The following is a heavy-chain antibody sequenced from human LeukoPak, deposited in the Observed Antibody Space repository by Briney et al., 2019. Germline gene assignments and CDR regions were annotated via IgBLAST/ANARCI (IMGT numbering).Heavy chain of an antibody. V-gene: IGHV3-74*01. Sequence: GGSLRLSCAASGFTFSSYWMHWVRQAPGKGLVWVSRVTSDGSSTNYADSVKGRFTVSRDNAKYTLILQVNSLRAEDTAVYYCARGGSPPEALGDTFDVWGHGTLVTVSS. CDR2: VTSDGSST. CDR3: ARGGSPPEALGDTFDV. D-gene: IGHD1-26*01. CDR1: GFTFSSYW. J-gene: IGHJ3*01.